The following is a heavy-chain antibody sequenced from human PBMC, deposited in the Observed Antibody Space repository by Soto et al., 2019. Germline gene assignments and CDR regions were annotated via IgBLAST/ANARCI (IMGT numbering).Heavy chain of an antibody. CDR3: ARDPHYGGTWAWFDP. D-gene: IGHD4-17*01. Sequence: QVQLVQSGAEVKKPGASVKVSCKASGYTFTGYYMHWVRQAPGQGLEWMGWINPNSGGTNYAQKFQGWVTMTRDTSISTAYMELSRLRSDDTAVYYCARDPHYGGTWAWFDPWGQGTLVTVSS. J-gene: IGHJ5*02. CDR1: GYTFTGYY. V-gene: IGHV1-2*04. CDR2: INPNSGGT.